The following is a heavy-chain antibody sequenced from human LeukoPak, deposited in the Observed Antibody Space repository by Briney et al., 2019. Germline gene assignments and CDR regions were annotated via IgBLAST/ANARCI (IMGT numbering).Heavy chain of an antibody. J-gene: IGHJ4*02. CDR2: ISYDGSNK. CDR3: AKGRIVGATMALLDY. V-gene: IGHV3-30*18. D-gene: IGHD1-26*01. Sequence: GGSLRLSCAASGFTFSSYGMHWVRQAPGKGLEWVAVISYDGSNKYYADSVKGRFTISRDNSKNTLYLQMNSLRAEDTAVYYCAKGRIVGATMALLDYWGQGTLVTVSS. CDR1: GFTFSSYG.